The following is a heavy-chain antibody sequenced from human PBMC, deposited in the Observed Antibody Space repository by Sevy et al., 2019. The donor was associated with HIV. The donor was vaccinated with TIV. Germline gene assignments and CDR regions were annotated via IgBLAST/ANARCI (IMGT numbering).Heavy chain of an antibody. Sequence: GGSLRLSCAGSGITFDDSTMHWVRQAPGKGLEWVSVISGSGGSTYYADSVKGRFTIFRDNSRNTVYLQMNSLRAEDTAVYYCARRPDLGVVILTGVLDVWGQGTTVTVSS. CDR3: ARRPDLGVVILTGVLDV. D-gene: IGHD3-3*01. CDR2: ISGSGGST. V-gene: IGHV3-23*01. CDR1: GITFDDST. J-gene: IGHJ6*02.